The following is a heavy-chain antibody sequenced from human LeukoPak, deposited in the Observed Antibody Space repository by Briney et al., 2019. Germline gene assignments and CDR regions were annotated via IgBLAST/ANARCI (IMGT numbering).Heavy chain of an antibody. CDR2: INPNSGGT. Sequence: EASVKVSCKASGYTFTGYYMHWVRQAPGQGLEWMGWINPNSGGTNYAQKFQGRVTMTRDTSISTAYMELSRLRSDDTAVYYCARVSSIAAADSLSYWGQGTLVTVSS. J-gene: IGHJ4*02. CDR3: ARVSSIAAADSLSY. V-gene: IGHV1-2*02. D-gene: IGHD6-13*01. CDR1: GYTFTGYY.